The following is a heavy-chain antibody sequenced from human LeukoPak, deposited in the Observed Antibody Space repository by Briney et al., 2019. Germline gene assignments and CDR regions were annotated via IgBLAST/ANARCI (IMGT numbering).Heavy chain of an antibody. J-gene: IGHJ4*02. CDR1: VSTFSSYP. V-gene: IGHV3-30-3*01. Sequence: PGGSLRLSCAASVSTFSSYPMHWVRQAPGKGLEWVAVISYDGSEKHYADPVKGRFTISRDNSKNTLYLQMSSLRAEDTAMYYCAREGNSGYYPYWGQGILVTVSS. D-gene: IGHD3-22*01. CDR3: AREGNSGYYPY. CDR2: ISYDGSEK.